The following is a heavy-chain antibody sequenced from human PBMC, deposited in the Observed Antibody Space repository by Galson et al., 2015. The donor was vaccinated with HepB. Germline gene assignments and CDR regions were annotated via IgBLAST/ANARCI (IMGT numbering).Heavy chain of an antibody. D-gene: IGHD4-17*01. CDR3: ARVADADYGDHSHFDY. CDR1: GFTFSSYT. V-gene: IGHV3-21*05. Sequence: SLRLSCAASGFTFSSYTMNWVRQAPGKGLEWISYISSSAVYTNYADSVKGRFTISRDNAKNSLYLQISSARAEDTALYYCARVADADYGDHSHFDYWGQGTLVTVSS. CDR2: ISSSAVYT. J-gene: IGHJ4*02.